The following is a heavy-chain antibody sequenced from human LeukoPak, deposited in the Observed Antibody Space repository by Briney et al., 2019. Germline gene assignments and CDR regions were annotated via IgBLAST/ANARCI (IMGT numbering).Heavy chain of an antibody. V-gene: IGHV4-38-2*02. CDR1: GFSISADFY. CDR2: VLHSGSS. J-gene: IGHJ4*02. D-gene: IGHD3-10*01. Sequence: SESLSLTCSVSGFSISADFYWGWIGQSPGQGLEWIGSVLHSGSSHYNPSLKSRVTMAIDTSKNQVSLNLRSVTAADSAIYYCARDFFKYGSGSFHDYWGQGILVTVSS. CDR3: ARDFFKYGSGSFHDY.